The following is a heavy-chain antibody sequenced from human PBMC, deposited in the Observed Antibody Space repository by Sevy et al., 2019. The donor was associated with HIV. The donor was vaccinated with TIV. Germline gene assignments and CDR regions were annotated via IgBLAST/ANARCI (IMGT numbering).Heavy chain of an antibody. Sequence: GGSLRLSCAASGFTFSSYSMSWVRQAPGKGLEWVSAIRGSGGSTYYADSVKGRFTISRDNSKNTLYLQMNSLRAEDTAVYYWATSPVPTRYYECWSGYFYDHFDYWGQGTLVTVSS. J-gene: IGHJ4*02. CDR2: IRGSGGST. D-gene: IGHD3-3*01. CDR3: ATSPVPTRYYECWSGYFYDHFDY. CDR1: GFTFSSYS. V-gene: IGHV3-23*01.